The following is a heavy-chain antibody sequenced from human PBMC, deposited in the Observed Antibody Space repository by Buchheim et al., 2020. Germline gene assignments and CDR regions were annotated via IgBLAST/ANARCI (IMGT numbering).Heavy chain of an antibody. CDR2: ISYDGSNK. J-gene: IGHJ4*02. CDR3: AKDLRYSSGWGFDY. CDR1: GFTFSSYG. D-gene: IGHD6-19*01. Sequence: QVQLVEPGGGVVQPGRSLRLSCAASGFTFSSYGMHWVRQAPGKGLEWVAVISYDGSNKYYADSVKGRFTISRDNSKNTLYLQMNSLRAEDTAVYYCAKDLRYSSGWGFDYWGQGTL. V-gene: IGHV3-30*18.